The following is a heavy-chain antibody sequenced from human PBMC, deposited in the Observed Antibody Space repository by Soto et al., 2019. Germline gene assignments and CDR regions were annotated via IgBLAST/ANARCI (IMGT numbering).Heavy chain of an antibody. V-gene: IGHV1-69*06. CDR3: ARDRLLYCGGGSCSPYYYGMDV. D-gene: IGHD2-15*01. CDR2: IIPIFGTA. J-gene: IGHJ6*01. CDR1: GGTFSSYA. Sequence: QVQLVQSGAEVKKPGSSVKVSCKASGGTFSSYAISWVRQAPGQGLEWMGGIIPIFGTANYAQKFQGRVTITADKSTSTAYMELSSLRSEDTAVYYCARDRLLYCGGGSCSPYYYGMDVWGQGTTVTVSS.